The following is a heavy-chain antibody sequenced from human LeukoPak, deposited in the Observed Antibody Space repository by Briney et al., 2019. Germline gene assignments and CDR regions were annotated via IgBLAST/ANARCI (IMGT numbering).Heavy chain of an antibody. Sequence: SETLSLPCTVSGGSISRYYWSWIRQPPGKALEWIGYIYYSGSTNYNPSLKSRVTISVDKSKNQFSLKLSSMTAADTAVYYCASSKGYYDFWSGPLYFDYWGQGTLVTVSS. D-gene: IGHD3-3*01. J-gene: IGHJ4*02. CDR2: IYYSGST. V-gene: IGHV4-59*01. CDR3: ASSKGYYDFWSGPLYFDY. CDR1: GGSISRYY.